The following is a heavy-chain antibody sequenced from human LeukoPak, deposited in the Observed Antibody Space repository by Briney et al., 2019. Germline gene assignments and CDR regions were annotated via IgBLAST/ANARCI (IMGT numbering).Heavy chain of an antibody. CDR2: ISSNGGST. Sequence: GGSLRLPVAVSGFTFRSYGWHWARQAPGKGLEYVSGISSNGGSTYYANSVKGRFTISRDNSKNTLYLQRGSLRPKDMAVYYCARGPKSQRWSPIDYWGQGTLVTVSS. V-gene: IGHV3-64*01. CDR1: GFTFRSYG. D-gene: IGHD5-18*01. CDR3: ARGPKSQRWSPIDY. J-gene: IGHJ4*02.